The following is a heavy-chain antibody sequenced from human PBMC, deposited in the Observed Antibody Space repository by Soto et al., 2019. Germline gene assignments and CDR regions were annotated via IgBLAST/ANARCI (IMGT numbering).Heavy chain of an antibody. CDR3: ARDGVDYGGNSDITFYGMDV. Sequence: SETLSLTCTVSGGSISSGDYYWSWIRQPPGKGLEWIGYIYYSGSTYYNPSLKSRVTISVDTSKNQFSLKLSSVTAADTAVYYCARDGVDYGGNSDITFYGMDVWGQGTTVTVSS. CDR2: IYYSGST. D-gene: IGHD4-17*01. V-gene: IGHV4-30-4*01. J-gene: IGHJ6*02. CDR1: GGSISSGDYY.